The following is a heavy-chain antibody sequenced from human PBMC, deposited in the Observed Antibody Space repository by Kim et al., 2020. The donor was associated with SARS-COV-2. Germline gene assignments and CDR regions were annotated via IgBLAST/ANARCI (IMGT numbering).Heavy chain of an antibody. CDR2: ISYDGSNK. D-gene: IGHD3-10*01. CDR3: ARVRGITMVRGVINPLWYYGKDV. Sequence: GGSLRLSCAAYGFTFSSYGMNWVRQAPGKGLEWVAVISYDGSNKYYADSVKGRFTISRDNSKNTLYLQMNSLRAEDTAVYYCARVRGITMVRGVINPLWYYGKDVWGQGTTVTVSS. CDR1: GFTFSSYG. J-gene: IGHJ6*02. V-gene: IGHV3-33*05.